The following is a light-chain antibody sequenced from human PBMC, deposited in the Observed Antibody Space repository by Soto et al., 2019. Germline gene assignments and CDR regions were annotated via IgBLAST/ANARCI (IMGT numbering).Light chain of an antibody. V-gene: IGKV3-11*01. CDR1: QGVGRF. Sequence: EIVLTQAPATLSLSPGERAALSCRASQGVGRFLAWYQQKPGQAPRLLIYDASNRATGIPARCSGSGSGTDFPPAINILQPEDVADYYRQQRGGCPFTFGGGTKVEIK. CDR3: QQRGGCPFT. CDR2: DAS. J-gene: IGKJ4*01.